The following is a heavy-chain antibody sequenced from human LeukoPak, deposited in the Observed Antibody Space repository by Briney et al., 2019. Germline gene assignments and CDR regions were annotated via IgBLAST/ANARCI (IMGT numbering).Heavy chain of an antibody. V-gene: IGHV3-30-3*01. J-gene: IGHJ5*02. CDR3: AKHSHSSSWSASRGLFDP. CDR1: GFTFRSYA. Sequence: PGGSLRLSCAASGFTFRSYAMHWVRQAPGKGLEWVAVISYDGDDGSNIYYADSVKGRFTISRDNSKSTLYLQMNSLRAEDTAVYYCAKHSHSSSWSASRGLFDPWGQGALVTVSS. CDR2: ISYDGDDGSNI. D-gene: IGHD6-13*01.